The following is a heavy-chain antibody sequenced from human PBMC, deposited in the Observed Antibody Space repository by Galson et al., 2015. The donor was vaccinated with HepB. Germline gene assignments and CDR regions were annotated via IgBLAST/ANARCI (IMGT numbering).Heavy chain of an antibody. D-gene: IGHD1-7*01. V-gene: IGHV6-1*01. CDR2: TYYVSRWNT. CDR1: GDSVSSNRTA. Sequence: CAISGDSVSSNRTAWNWIRQSPSRGLEWLGRTYYVSRWNTEYPISVKSRISIKPDISKNQFSLQLNSVTPDDTAVYHCVRGLGTTGLKYWGLGTLVTVSS. CDR3: VRGLGTTGLKY. J-gene: IGHJ4*02.